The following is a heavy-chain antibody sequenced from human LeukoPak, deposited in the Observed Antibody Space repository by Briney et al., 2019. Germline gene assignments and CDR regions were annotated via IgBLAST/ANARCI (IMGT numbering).Heavy chain of an antibody. D-gene: IGHD5-24*01. CDR1: GFTVSSNY. V-gene: IGHV3-66*01. J-gene: IGHJ4*02. Sequence: GGSLRLSCAASGFTVSSNYMSWVRQAPGKGLEWVSSIYSGGSTYYTDSVKGRFTISRDNSKDTLYLQMNSLRAEDTAVYYCARDLAGYNSFDYWGQGTLVTVSS. CDR2: IYSGGST. CDR3: ARDLAGYNSFDY.